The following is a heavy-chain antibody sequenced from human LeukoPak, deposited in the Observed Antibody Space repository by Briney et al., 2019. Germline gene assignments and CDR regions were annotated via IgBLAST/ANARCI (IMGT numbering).Heavy chain of an antibody. V-gene: IGHV4-39*02. J-gene: IGHJ4*02. D-gene: IGHD5-12*01. CDR2: VYYTGRT. Sequence: SETLSLTCTVSGGSISSSSYYWGWIRQPPGKGLEWIATVYYTGRTFYNPSLESRVTISADTSKNQFSLKLHSVTAADAAVYYCARERPEGYAPWGNWGRGTLVSVSS. CDR1: GGSISSSSYY. CDR3: ARERPEGYAPWGN.